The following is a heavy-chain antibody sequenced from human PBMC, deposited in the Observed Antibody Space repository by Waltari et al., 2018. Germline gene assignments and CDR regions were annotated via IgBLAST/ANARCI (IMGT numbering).Heavy chain of an antibody. J-gene: IGHJ6*02. V-gene: IGHV4-4*02. Sequence: QVQLQESGPGLVKPSGTLSLTCAVSGGSINSSNWRSWVRQPPGKGLEWIGEIYHSGSTNYNPSLKSRVTISVDKSKNQFSLKMNSVTAADTAVYYCARTRGYSYGIYYYYCYGMDVWGHGTTVTVSS. CDR2: IYHSGST. CDR1: GGSINSSNW. D-gene: IGHD5-18*01. CDR3: ARTRGYSYGIYYYYCYGMDV.